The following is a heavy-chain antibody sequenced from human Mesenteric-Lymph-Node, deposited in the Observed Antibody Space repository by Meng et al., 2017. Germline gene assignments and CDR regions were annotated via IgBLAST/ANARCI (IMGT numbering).Heavy chain of an antibody. CDR1: GDSITSGDYS. V-gene: IGHV4-30-4*01. J-gene: IGHJ4*02. Sequence: QGPLQESCPGLVKPSQTLSLTCTVSGDSITSGDYSWNWIRQPPGKGLEWIGYMDYRGSTFYNPSLKSRVTISVDTSKNQFSLKLSSVTAADTAVYFCARGELLWDYWGQGTLVTVSS. CDR3: ARGELLWDY. D-gene: IGHD2-2*01. CDR2: MDYRGST.